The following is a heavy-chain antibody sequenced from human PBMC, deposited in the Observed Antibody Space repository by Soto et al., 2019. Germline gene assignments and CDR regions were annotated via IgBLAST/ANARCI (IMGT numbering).Heavy chain of an antibody. V-gene: IGHV4-31*03. D-gene: IGHD1-26*01. CDR2: IYYSGST. Sequence: PSETLSLTCTVSGGSISSGGYYWSWIRQHPGKGLEWIGYIYYSGSTYYNPSLKSRVTISVDTSKNQFSLKLSSVTAADTAVYYCARVILRYTEYYFDYWGQGTLVTVSS. CDR3: ARVILRYTEYYFDY. CDR1: GGSISSGGYY. J-gene: IGHJ4*02.